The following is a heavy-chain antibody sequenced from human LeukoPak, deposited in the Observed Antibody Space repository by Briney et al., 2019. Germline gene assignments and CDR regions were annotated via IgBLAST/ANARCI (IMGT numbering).Heavy chain of an antibody. CDR1: GYTLIGYY. Sequence: ASVKVSCKASGYTLIGYYMHWVRQAPGQGLEWMGWINPNSGDTDYAQKFQGRVTMTRDTSISTAYMELSRLRSDDTAVYYCARDLEPVSPPLNWFDPWGQGTLVTVSS. CDR3: ARDLEPVSPPLNWFDP. J-gene: IGHJ5*02. V-gene: IGHV1-2*02. CDR2: INPNSGDT.